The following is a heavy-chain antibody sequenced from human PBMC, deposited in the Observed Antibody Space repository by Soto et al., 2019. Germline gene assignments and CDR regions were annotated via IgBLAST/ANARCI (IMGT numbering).Heavy chain of an antibody. CDR2: ISSNSWTT. D-gene: IGHD2-2*01. J-gene: IGHJ2*01. Sequence: PGGSLRLSCAASGFTFSSYSMDWVRQAPGKGLEWVSYISSNSWTTYYPDSVQGRFTTSRDNAKSSLHLQMDSLRDEDTAVYYCARGPSAAAPLSDWYFDLWGRGTLVTVSS. CDR3: ARGPSAAAPLSDWYFDL. V-gene: IGHV3-48*02. CDR1: GFTFSSYS.